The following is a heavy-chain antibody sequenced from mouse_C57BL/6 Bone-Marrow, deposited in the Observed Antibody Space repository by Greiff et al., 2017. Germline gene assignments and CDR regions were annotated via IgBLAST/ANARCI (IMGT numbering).Heavy chain of an antibody. J-gene: IGHJ2*01. CDR2: ISSGSSTI. CDR3: ARLETTVVRFDY. CDR1: GFTFSDYG. Sequence: EVKVVESGGGLVKPGGSLKLSCAASGFTFSDYGMHWVRQAPEKGLEWVAYISSGSSTIYYADTVKGRFTISRDNAKNTLFLQMTSLRSEDTAMYYCARLETTVVRFDYWGQGTTLTVSS. D-gene: IGHD1-1*01. V-gene: IGHV5-17*01.